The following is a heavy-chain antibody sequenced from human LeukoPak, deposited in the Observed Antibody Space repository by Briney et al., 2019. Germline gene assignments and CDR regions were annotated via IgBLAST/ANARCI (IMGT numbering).Heavy chain of an antibody. J-gene: IGHJ4*02. CDR1: GFTFSSYA. Sequence: PGGSLRLSCAASGFTFSSYAMSWVRQAPGKGLEWVSAISGSGERTYYADSVKGRFTIFRDNSKNTLYLQMNSLRAEDTAVFYCARRSGYDFSGSWEKYWGQGNLVTVSS. V-gene: IGHV3-23*01. CDR2: ISGSGERT. CDR3: ARRSGYDFSGSWEKY. D-gene: IGHD5-12*01.